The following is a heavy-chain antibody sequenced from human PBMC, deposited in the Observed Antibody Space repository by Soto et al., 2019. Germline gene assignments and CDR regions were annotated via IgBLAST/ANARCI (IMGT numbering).Heavy chain of an antibody. CDR2: IWYDGSNK. J-gene: IGHJ6*02. D-gene: IGHD3-3*01. CDR1: GFTFSSYG. CDR3: ARDPRLLRFLEWSNYYYGMDA. Sequence: GGSLRLSCAASGFTFSSYGMHWVRQAPGKGLEWVAVIWYDGSNKYYADSVKGRFTISRDNSKNTLYLQMNSMRAEDTAVYYCARDPRLLRFLEWSNYYYGMDAWGQGTTVTVSS. V-gene: IGHV3-33*01.